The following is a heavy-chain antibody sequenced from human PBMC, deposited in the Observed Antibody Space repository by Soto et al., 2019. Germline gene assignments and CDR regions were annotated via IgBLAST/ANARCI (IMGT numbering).Heavy chain of an antibody. Sequence: QVQLQESGPRLVKPSGTLSLTCGVSGGSISSSNWWNWVRQPPGKGLEWIGEIYHSGSTNYNPSLKSRVHRLVDKSKNQFSLKLSSVTAGDTAVYYCARGGSSSEDGMDVWGQGTTVTVSS. V-gene: IGHV4-4*02. J-gene: IGHJ6*02. CDR3: ARGGSSSEDGMDV. D-gene: IGHD6-6*01. CDR2: IYHSGST. CDR1: GGSISSSNW.